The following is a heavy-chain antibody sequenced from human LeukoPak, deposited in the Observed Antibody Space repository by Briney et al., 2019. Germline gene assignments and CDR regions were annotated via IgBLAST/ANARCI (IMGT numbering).Heavy chain of an antibody. CDR1: GFTFSSYS. CDR3: ARGAYDSSGYYTVGDYFDY. J-gene: IGHJ4*02. D-gene: IGHD3-22*01. V-gene: IGHV3-48*01. Sequence: GGSLRLSCAASGFTFSSYSMNWARQAPGKGLEWVSYISSSSNTIYYADSVKGRFTISRDNAKNSLFLQVNSLRAEDTAVYYCARGAYDSSGYYTVGDYFDYWGQGTLVTVSS. CDR2: ISSSSNTI.